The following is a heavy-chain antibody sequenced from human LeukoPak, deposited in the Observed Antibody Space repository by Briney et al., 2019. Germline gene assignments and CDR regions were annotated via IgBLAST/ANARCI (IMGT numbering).Heavy chain of an antibody. J-gene: IGHJ5*02. CDR1: GFTVSSIS. D-gene: IGHD6-19*01. V-gene: IGHV3-53*01. CDR3: AGDTHSSSWYDH. Sequence: GGSLGLSCAVSGFTVSSISMSWVRQAPGKGLEWVSFIYSDGNTYYGDSVKGRFTLSRDSSRNTLYLQMNSLTVDDTAVYYCAGDTHSSSWYDHWGRGTLVTVSS. CDR2: IYSDGNT.